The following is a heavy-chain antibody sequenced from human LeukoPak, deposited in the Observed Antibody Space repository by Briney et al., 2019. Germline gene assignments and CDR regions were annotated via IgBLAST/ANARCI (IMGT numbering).Heavy chain of an antibody. CDR3: ARDKRSKDIVVVPAAVDY. V-gene: IGHV3-21*01. Sequence: GGSLRLSCAASGFTLSSYSMNWVRQAPGKGLEWVSSISSSSSYIYYADSVKGRFTISRDNAKNSLYLQMNSLRAEDTAVYYCARDKRSKDIVVVPAAVDYWGQGTLVTVSS. CDR2: ISSSSSYI. CDR1: GFTLSSYS. D-gene: IGHD2-2*01. J-gene: IGHJ4*02.